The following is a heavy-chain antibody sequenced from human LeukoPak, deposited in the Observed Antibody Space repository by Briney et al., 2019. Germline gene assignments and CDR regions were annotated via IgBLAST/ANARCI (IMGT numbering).Heavy chain of an antibody. CDR1: GGSISSGSYY. CDR3: ARSDYGMDV. Sequence: SQTLSLTCTVSGGSISSGSYYWGWLRQPAGKGLEWIGRIYTSGSTNYNPSLKSRVTISVDTSKNQFSLKLSSVTAADTAVYYCARSDYGMDVWGQGTTVTVSS. V-gene: IGHV4-61*02. CDR2: IYTSGST. J-gene: IGHJ6*02.